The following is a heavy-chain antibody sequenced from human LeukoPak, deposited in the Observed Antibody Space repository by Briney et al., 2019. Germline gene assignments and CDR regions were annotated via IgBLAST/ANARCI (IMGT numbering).Heavy chain of an antibody. V-gene: IGHV3-23*01. CDR1: GFTFSSYA. D-gene: IGHD6-13*01. CDR3: AKTKFTTGNIAAAGPDNYYYGMDV. Sequence: GGSLRLSCAASGFTFSSYAMSWVRQAPGKGLEWVSAISGSGGSTYYADSVKGRCTISRDNSKNTLYLQMNSLRAEDTAVYYCAKTKFTTGNIAAAGPDNYYYGMDVWGQGTTVTVSS. CDR2: ISGSGGST. J-gene: IGHJ6*02.